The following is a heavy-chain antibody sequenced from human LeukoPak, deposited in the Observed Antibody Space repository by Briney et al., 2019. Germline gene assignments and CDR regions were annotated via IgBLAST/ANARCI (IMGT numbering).Heavy chain of an antibody. D-gene: IGHD6-13*01. J-gene: IGHJ2*01. V-gene: IGHV4-59*01. Sequence: SETLSLTCTVSGGSISSYYWSWIRQPPGKGLEWIGYIHYSGSTNYNPSLKSRVTISVDTSKNQFSLKLSSVTAADTAVYYCASQEPGIAAAGYWYFDLWGRGTLVTVSS. CDR1: GGSISSYY. CDR2: IHYSGST. CDR3: ASQEPGIAAAGYWYFDL.